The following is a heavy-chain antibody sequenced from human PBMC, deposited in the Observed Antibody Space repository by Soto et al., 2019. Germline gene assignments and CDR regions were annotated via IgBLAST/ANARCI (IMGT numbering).Heavy chain of an antibody. Sequence: GGSLRLSCAACGFTFSSYAMSGVRQAPGKGLEWVSAISGSGGSTYYADSVKGRFTISRDNSKNTLYLQMNSLRAEDTAVYYCAKDSYYDSSGYYSINWFDPWGQGTLVTVPQ. V-gene: IGHV3-23*01. CDR2: ISGSGGST. CDR3: AKDSYYDSSGYYSINWFDP. CDR1: GFTFSSYA. J-gene: IGHJ5*02. D-gene: IGHD3-22*01.